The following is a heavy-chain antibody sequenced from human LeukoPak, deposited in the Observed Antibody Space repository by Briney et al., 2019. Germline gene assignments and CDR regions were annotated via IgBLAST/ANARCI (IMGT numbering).Heavy chain of an antibody. D-gene: IGHD6-13*01. CDR2: VHYSGST. J-gene: IGHJ4*02. V-gene: IGHV4-59*08. Sequence: SVNLSLTCTVSGGSISNYYWSWLRQPPGQGLEWIGYVHYSGSTNYSPSLKSRATISVDTSRSQFSLKLSSVTAADTAVYYCARGYSSSWYYFDNWGQGTLVTLS. CDR1: GGSISNYY. CDR3: ARGYSSSWYYFDN.